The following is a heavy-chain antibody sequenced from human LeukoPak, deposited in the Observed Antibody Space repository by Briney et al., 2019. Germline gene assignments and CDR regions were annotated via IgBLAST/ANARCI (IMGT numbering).Heavy chain of an antibody. Sequence: SETPSLTCTVSGGSISSGSYYWSWIRQPAGKGLEWIGRIYTSGSTNYNPSLKSRVTISVDTSKNQFSLKLSSVTAADTAAYYCAREGDSSGYYHLFDYWGQGTLVTVSS. J-gene: IGHJ4*02. D-gene: IGHD3-22*01. CDR3: AREGDSSGYYHLFDY. CDR2: IYTSGST. CDR1: GGSISSGSYY. V-gene: IGHV4-61*02.